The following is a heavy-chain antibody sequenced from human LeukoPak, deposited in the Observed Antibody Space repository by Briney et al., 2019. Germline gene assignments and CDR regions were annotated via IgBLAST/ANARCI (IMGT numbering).Heavy chain of an antibody. D-gene: IGHD6-19*01. J-gene: IGHJ1*01. CDR2: INPNSGGT. CDR3: ARGSGSGWSEYFQH. Sequence: ASVKVSCKASGYTFTCYYMHWVRQAPGQGLEWMGWINPNSGGTNYAQKFQGWVTMTRDTSISTAYMELSRLRSDDTAVYYCARGSGSGWSEYFQHWGQGTLVTVSS. V-gene: IGHV1-2*04. CDR1: GYTFTCYY.